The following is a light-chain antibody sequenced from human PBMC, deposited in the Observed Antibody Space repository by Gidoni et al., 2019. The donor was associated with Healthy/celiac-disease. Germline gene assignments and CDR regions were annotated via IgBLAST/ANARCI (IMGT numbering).Light chain of an antibody. J-gene: IGKJ2*01. Sequence: IVITQSPASLPVSLGERATINCKSSQSVLYSSNNKNYLAWYQQKPGQPPKLLIYWASTRESGVPDRFSGSGSGTDFTLTISSLQAEDVAVYYCQQYYSTPGTFGQGTKLEIK. CDR1: QSVLYSSNNKNY. CDR2: WAS. V-gene: IGKV4-1*01. CDR3: QQYYSTPGT.